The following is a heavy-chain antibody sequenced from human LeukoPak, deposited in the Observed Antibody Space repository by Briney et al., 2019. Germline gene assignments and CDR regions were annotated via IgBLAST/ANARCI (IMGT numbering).Heavy chain of an antibody. D-gene: IGHD3-10*01. CDR1: GGSISSYY. V-gene: IGHV4-59*01. CDR2: IYYSGST. CDR3: ARENGSGSYYRYYFDY. J-gene: IGHJ4*02. Sequence: SETLSLTCTVSGGSISSYYWSWIRQPPGKGLEWIGYIYYSGSTNYNPSLKSRVTISVDTSKNQFSLKLSSVTAADTAVYYCARENGSGSYYRYYFDYWGQGTLVTVSS.